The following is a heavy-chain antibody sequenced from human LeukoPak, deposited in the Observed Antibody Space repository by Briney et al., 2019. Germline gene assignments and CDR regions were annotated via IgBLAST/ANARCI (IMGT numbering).Heavy chain of an antibody. CDR3: AIEEDSGCYDY. Sequence: ASVKVSCKASGGTFSSYAISWVRQAPGQGLEWMGWINPNSGGTNYAQKFQGRVTMTRDTSITTAYMELSRLRSDDTAVYYCAIEEDSGCYDYWGQGTLVTVSS. V-gene: IGHV1-2*02. J-gene: IGHJ4*02. CDR2: INPNSGGT. D-gene: IGHD6-19*01. CDR1: GGTFSSYA.